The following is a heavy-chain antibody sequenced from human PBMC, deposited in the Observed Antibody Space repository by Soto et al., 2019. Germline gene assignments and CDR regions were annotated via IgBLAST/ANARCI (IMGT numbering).Heavy chain of an antibody. V-gene: IGHV1-46*03. CDR2: INPSGGST. CDR1: GYTFTSYY. Sequence: ASVKVSCKASGYTFTSYYMHWVRQAPGQGLEWMGIINPSGGSTSYAQKFQCRVTMTRDTSRSTVYMELSSLRSEDTAVYYCARGLEGSGSYYIFDYWGQGTLVTVSS. D-gene: IGHD3-10*01. CDR3: ARGLEGSGSYYIFDY. J-gene: IGHJ4*02.